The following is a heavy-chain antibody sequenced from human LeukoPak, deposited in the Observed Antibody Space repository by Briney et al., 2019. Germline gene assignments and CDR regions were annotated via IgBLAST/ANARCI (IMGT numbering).Heavy chain of an antibody. V-gene: IGHV1-69*05. CDR1: GGTFSSYA. Sequence: SVKVSCKASGGTFSSYAISWVRQTPGQGLEWMGGIIPIFGTANYAQKFQGRVTITTDESTSTAYMELSSLRSEDTAVYYCARGGVTTIWFDPWGQGTLVTVSS. D-gene: IGHD4-11*01. CDR2: IIPIFGTA. J-gene: IGHJ5*02. CDR3: ARGGVTTIWFDP.